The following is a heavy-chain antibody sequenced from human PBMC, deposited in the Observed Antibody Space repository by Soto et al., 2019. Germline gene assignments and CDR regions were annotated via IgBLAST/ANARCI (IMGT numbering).Heavy chain of an antibody. V-gene: IGHV3-30-3*01. CDR2: ISYDGRNT. J-gene: IGHJ4*02. D-gene: IGHD2-2*01. CDR3: ASDQGRSITCQLDY. Sequence: GGSLRLGCAVSGVTACIYAVDGVRQGPGKGLEWVAFISYDGRNTYYADSVKGRFTISRDNMLYLQMNSLRAEDTALYFFASDQGRSITCQLDYWGQGSLVTVSS. CDR1: GVTACIYA.